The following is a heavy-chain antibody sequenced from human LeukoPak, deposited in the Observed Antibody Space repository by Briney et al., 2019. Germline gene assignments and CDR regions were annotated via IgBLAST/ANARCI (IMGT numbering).Heavy chain of an antibody. Sequence: SGGSLRLSCAASGFTFSSYAMSWVRQAPGKGLEWVSAISGSGGSTYYADSVKGRFTISRDNSKNTLYLQMNSLRAEDTAVYYCARFGHYYGSGTYYHDAFDIWGQGTMVTVSS. CDR1: GFTFSSYA. CDR2: ISGSGGST. V-gene: IGHV3-23*01. J-gene: IGHJ3*02. D-gene: IGHD3-10*01. CDR3: ARFGHYYGSGTYYHDAFDI.